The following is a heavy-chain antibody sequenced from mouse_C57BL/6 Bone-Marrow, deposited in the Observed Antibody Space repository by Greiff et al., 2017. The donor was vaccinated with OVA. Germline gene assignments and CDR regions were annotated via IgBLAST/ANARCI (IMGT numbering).Heavy chain of an antibody. CDR3: ARKDLIDCTGYAMDY. J-gene: IGHJ4*01. CDR2: IYPGGGYT. Sequence: QVQLKQSGAELVRPGTSVKMSCKASGYTFTNYWIGWAKQRPGHGLEWIGDIYPGGGYTNYNEKFKGKATLTADKSSSTAYMQFSSLTSEDSAIYYCARKDLIDCTGYAMDYWGQGTSVTVSS. D-gene: IGHD2-12*01. V-gene: IGHV1-63*01. CDR1: GYTFTNYW.